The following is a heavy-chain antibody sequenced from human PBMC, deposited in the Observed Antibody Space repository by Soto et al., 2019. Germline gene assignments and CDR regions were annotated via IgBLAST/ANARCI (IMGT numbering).Heavy chain of an antibody. V-gene: IGHV3-23*01. CDR2: LSGSGGDT. D-gene: IGHD3-16*02. CDR1: GFTFSSFA. J-gene: IGHJ4*02. Sequence: LRLSCVASGFTFSSFAMTWVRQAPGKGLEWVSTLSGSGGDTYYADSVNGRFTISRDKSKNTLYLQMDRLRVEDTAVYYCAKRGGYDYVWKSYRPDYWGQGTLVTVSS. CDR3: AKRGGYDYVWKSYRPDY.